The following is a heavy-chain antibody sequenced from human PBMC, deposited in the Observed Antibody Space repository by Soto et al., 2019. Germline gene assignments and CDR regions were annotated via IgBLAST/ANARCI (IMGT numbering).Heavy chain of an antibody. CDR3: AKSRGSSSSMRYGLDV. D-gene: IGHD6-13*01. CDR1: GFTFNSYA. J-gene: IGHJ6*02. V-gene: IGHV3-23*01. CDR2: ISGSGGAS. Sequence: GGSLRLSCAASGFTFNSYAMSWVRQAPGKGLEWVSVISGSGGASYDADSVRGRFTISRDNSKNTLYLQMNSLRVEDTAVYHCAKSRGSSSSMRYGLDVWGQGTTVTVSS.